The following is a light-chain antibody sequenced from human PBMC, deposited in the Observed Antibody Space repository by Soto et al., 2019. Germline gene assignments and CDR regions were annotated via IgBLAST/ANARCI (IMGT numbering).Light chain of an antibody. Sequence: QSALTQPASVSGSPGQSITISCTGSSNDIGAYKYVSWYQQYPGKAPKLIIFEVNNRPSGVSNRFSGSKSGNTASLTIAGLQAEDEADYHCSSYTTGSTLYVFGGGTKVTVL. CDR2: EVN. V-gene: IGLV2-14*01. CDR3: SSYTTGSTLYV. CDR1: SNDIGAYKY. J-gene: IGLJ1*01.